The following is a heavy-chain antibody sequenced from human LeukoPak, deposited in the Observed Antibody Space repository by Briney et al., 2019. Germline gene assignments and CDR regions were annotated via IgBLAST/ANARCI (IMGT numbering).Heavy chain of an antibody. Sequence: ASVKVSCKASGGTFSSYAISWVRQATGQGLEWMGWMNPNSGNTGYAQKFKGRVTMTRNTSISTAYMELSSLRSEDTAVYHCARGGPGAYSSSSDFDYWGQGTLVTVSS. CDR1: GGTFSSYA. CDR3: ARGGPGAYSSSSDFDY. J-gene: IGHJ4*02. V-gene: IGHV1-8*02. D-gene: IGHD6-6*01. CDR2: MNPNSGNT.